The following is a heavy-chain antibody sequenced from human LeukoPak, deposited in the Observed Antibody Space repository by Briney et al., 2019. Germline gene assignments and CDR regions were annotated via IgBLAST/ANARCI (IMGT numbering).Heavy chain of an antibody. J-gene: IGHJ6*03. CDR3: AKDTLWFGEDYYMDV. Sequence: GGSLRLSCAASGFTVSSSYMIWVRQAPGKGLEWVSVIYSGGTTYYADSVKGRFTISRDNSKNTLYLQMNSLRAEDTAVYYCAKDTLWFGEDYYMDVWGKGTTVTVSS. V-gene: IGHV3-53*05. CDR1: GFTVSSSY. D-gene: IGHD3-10*01. CDR2: IYSGGTT.